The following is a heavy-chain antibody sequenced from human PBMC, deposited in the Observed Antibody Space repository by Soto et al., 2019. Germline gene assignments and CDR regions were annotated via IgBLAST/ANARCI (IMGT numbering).Heavy chain of an antibody. CDR2: IYYSGST. J-gene: IGHJ5*02. CDR1: GGSISSGGYY. CDR3: ARGYHVDTAMVFLHWFDP. V-gene: IGHV4-31*03. D-gene: IGHD5-18*01. Sequence: PSETLSLTCTVSGGSISSGGYYWSWIRQHPGKGLEWIGYIYYSGSTYYNPSLKSRVTISVDTSKNQFSLKLSSVTAADTAVYYCARGYHVDTAMVFLHWFDPWGQGTLVTVSS.